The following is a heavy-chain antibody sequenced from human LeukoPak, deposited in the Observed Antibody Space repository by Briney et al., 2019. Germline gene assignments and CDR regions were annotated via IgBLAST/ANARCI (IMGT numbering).Heavy chain of an antibody. J-gene: IGHJ3*02. CDR3: ARAGSGSYYLDAFDI. V-gene: IGHV3-20*04. D-gene: IGHD3-10*01. Sequence: PGGSLRLSCAASGFTFDDYGMSWVRQAPGKGLQWVSGISWNGASRNYADSVKGRFTISRDNAKNSLHLQMNILRAEDTAPYYCARAGSGSYYLDAFDIWGQGTMVTVSS. CDR1: GFTFDDYG. CDR2: ISWNGASR.